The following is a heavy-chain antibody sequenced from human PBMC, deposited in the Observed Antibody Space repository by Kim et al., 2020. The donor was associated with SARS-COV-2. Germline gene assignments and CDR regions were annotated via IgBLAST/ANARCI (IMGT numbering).Heavy chain of an antibody. Sequence: SETLSLTCAVYGGSFSGYYWSWIRQPPGKGLEWIGEINHSGSTNYNPSLKSRVTISVDTSKNQFSLKLSSVTAADTAVYYCASSGYYDSLDYWGQGTLVTVSS. D-gene: IGHD3-22*01. CDR1: GGSFSGYY. V-gene: IGHV4-34*01. CDR2: INHSGST. CDR3: ASSGYYDSLDY. J-gene: IGHJ4*02.